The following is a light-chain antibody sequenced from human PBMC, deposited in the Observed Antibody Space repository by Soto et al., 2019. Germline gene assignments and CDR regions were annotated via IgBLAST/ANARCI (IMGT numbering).Light chain of an antibody. CDR1: SSDVGGYNY. J-gene: IGLJ1*01. V-gene: IGLV2-14*01. CDR2: DVS. CDR3: SSYISSSTRPYV. Sequence: QSALTQPASVSGSPGQSITISCTGTSSDVGGYNYVSWYQQHPGKAPKLMIYDVSNRPSGVSNRFSGSKSGNTASLTISGPQAEDEDDYYCSSYISSSTRPYVFGTGTKLTVL.